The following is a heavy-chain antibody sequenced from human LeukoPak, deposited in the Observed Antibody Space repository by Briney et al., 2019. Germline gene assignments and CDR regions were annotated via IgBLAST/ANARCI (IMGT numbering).Heavy chain of an antibody. CDR1: GGSFSGYH. D-gene: IGHD1-14*01. CDR3: ARALRQPGYFQH. V-gene: IGHV4-34*01. Sequence: SETLSLTCAVYGGSFSGYHWSWIRQPPGKGLEWIGEINHSGSTNYNPSLKSRVTISVDTSKNQFSLKLSSVTAADTAVYYCARALRQPGYFQHWGQGTLVTVSS. CDR2: INHSGST. J-gene: IGHJ1*01.